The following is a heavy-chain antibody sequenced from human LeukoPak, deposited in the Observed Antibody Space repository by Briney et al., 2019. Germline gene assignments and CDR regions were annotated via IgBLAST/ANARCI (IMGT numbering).Heavy chain of an antibody. CDR1: GFTFSSYA. V-gene: IGHV3-30*04. CDR2: ISYDGSNK. J-gene: IGHJ6*02. Sequence: GRSLRLSCAASGFTFSSYATHWVRQAPGKGLEWLAVISYDGSNKYYADSVKGRFTISRDNSKNTLYLQMNSLRGEDMAVYYCARGFTRALDVWGQGTTVTVSS. CDR3: ARGFTRALDV.